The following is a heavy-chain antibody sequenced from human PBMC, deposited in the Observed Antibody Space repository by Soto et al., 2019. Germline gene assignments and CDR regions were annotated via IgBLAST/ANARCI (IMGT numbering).Heavy chain of an antibody. J-gene: IGHJ4*02. Sequence: QVQLVESGGGVGQPGRSLRLSCAASGFTFSSYAMHWVRQAPGKGLEWVAVISYDGSNKYYADSVKGRFTITRDNSKNALYLQMNSLRADDTAVYYCARDRRPKRFLEWFSPKYYFDYWGQGTLVTVSS. V-gene: IGHV3-30-3*01. D-gene: IGHD3-3*01. CDR2: ISYDGSNK. CDR3: ARDRRPKRFLEWFSPKYYFDY. CDR1: GFTFSSYA.